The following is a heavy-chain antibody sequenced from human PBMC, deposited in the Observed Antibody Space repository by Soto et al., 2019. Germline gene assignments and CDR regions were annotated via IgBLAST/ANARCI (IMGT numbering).Heavy chain of an antibody. J-gene: IGHJ4*02. D-gene: IGHD3-10*01. CDR3: TRLISAAQDY. CDR2: IRDRAFSYAT. V-gene: IGHV3-73*01. CDR1: GFVFKDSS. Sequence: EVLLVESGGGLVQPGGSLKLSCAASGFVFKDSSIHWVRQASGKGLEWAGRIRDRAFSYATAYAASVKGRFTISRDDSTNTAYLQMNSLKTEDTAIYYCTRLISAAQDYWGQGTLVTVSS.